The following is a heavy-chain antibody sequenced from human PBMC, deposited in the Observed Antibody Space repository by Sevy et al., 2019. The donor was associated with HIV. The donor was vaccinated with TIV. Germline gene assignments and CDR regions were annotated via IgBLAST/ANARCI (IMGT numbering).Heavy chain of an antibody. J-gene: IGHJ4*02. CDR3: AKQGGYCCNGVCNRAFDY. D-gene: IGHD2-8*01. V-gene: IGHV3-30*18. Sequence: GGSLRLSCAASGFTFSSFGMHWVRQAPGKGLEWVAIISHDGSNKIYADSVKGRFTISRDNSKNTLYLQMDSLRADDTAVYYCAKQGGYCCNGVCNRAFDYWGQGTLVTVSS. CDR1: GFTFSSFG. CDR2: ISHDGSNK.